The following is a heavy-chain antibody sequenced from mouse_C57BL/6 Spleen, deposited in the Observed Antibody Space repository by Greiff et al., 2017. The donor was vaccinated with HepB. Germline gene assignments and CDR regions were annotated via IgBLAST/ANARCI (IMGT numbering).Heavy chain of an antibody. CDR1: GYTFTSYW. J-gene: IGHJ1*03. CDR3: ASQVPGSSYGYFDV. Sequence: QVQLQQPGAELVRPGTSVKLSCKASGYTFTSYWMHWVKQRPGQGLEWIGVIDPSDSYTNYNQKFKGKATLTVDTSSSTAYMQLSSLTSEDSAVYYGASQVPGSSYGYFDVWGTGTTVTVSS. D-gene: IGHD1-1*01. CDR2: IDPSDSYT. V-gene: IGHV1-59*01.